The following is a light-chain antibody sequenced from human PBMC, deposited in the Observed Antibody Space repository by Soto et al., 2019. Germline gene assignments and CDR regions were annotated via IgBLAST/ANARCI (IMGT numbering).Light chain of an antibody. Sequence: EIVMTPSPDTLSVSPVERATLTCRAGQGVTTNFAWYQQKSGQSPRLLIYDVSIRATGVPARFSATGSETDFTLTISGLQSGDSAVYFCQQYNNWPFCFGQGTRLAIK. V-gene: IGKV3-15*01. CDR3: QQYNNWPFC. CDR2: DVS. J-gene: IGKJ5*01. CDR1: QGVTTN.